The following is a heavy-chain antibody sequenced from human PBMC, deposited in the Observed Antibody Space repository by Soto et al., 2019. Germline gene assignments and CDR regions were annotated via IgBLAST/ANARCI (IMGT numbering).Heavy chain of an antibody. CDR3: AKKSGVGATWYFDY. D-gene: IGHD1-26*01. V-gene: IGHV3-23*01. CDR2: LPESGTNT. J-gene: IGHJ4*02. Sequence: GGSLRLSCAASGFTFSNYGMSWVRQAPGKGLEWVSALPESGTNTYYADSVKSRFTISRDNSKNTLCLQINNLRAGDTAVYYCAKKSGVGATWYFDYWGQGTLVTVSS. CDR1: GFTFSNYG.